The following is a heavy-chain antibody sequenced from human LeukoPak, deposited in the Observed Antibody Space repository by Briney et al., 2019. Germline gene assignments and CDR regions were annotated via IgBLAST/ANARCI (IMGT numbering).Heavy chain of an antibody. CDR3: ARFIAAPYYFDY. Sequence: PGGSLRLSCAASGFTFSSSAMSWVRQAPGKGLEWVSSISGSGDSTYYADSVKGRFTISRDNSKNTLYLQMNSLRAEDTAVYYCARFIAAPYYFDYWGRGTLVTVSS. CDR2: ISGSGDST. D-gene: IGHD6-13*01. V-gene: IGHV3-23*01. J-gene: IGHJ4*02. CDR1: GFTFSSSA.